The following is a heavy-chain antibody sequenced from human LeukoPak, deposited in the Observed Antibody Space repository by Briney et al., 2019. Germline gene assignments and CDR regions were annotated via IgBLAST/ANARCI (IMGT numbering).Heavy chain of an antibody. Sequence: GESLKISCKGSGYSFTSYWIGWVRQMPGKGLKWMGIVYPGDSDARYSPSFQGQVTISADKSISTAYLQWSSLKASDTAMYYCARRRDLYSGSYYPFDYWGQGTLVTVSS. CDR3: ARRRDLYSGSYYPFDY. CDR1: GYSFTSYW. V-gene: IGHV5-51*01. J-gene: IGHJ4*02. D-gene: IGHD1-26*01. CDR2: VYPGDSDA.